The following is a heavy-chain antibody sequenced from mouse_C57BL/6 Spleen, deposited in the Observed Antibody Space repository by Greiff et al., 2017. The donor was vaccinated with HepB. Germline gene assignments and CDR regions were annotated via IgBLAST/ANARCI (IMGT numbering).Heavy chain of an antibody. V-gene: IGHV1-82*01. Sequence: VKLMESGPELVKPGASVKISCKASGYAFSSSWMNWVKQRPGKGLEWIGRIYPGDGDTNYNGKFKGKATLTADKSSSTAYMQLSSLTSEDSAVYFCARGSSSSWFAYWGQGTLVTVSA. J-gene: IGHJ3*01. CDR2: IYPGDGDT. CDR1: GYAFSSSW. D-gene: IGHD1-1*01. CDR3: ARGSSSSWFAY.